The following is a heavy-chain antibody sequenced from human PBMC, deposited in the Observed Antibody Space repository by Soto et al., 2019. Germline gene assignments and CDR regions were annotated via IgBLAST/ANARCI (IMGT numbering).Heavy chain of an antibody. CDR2: IYQNGDT. CDR1: GGPFSSGGYY. V-gene: IGHV4-31*03. Sequence: SDTLSLTCTVSGGPFSSGGYYWSWIRQGPGKGLEWIGYIYQNGDTSYNPSLKSRVTISADTSKTQFSLKLSSMTAADTAVYYCARGDSTVSSVFDYWGQGMLVTVS. D-gene: IGHD4-17*01. J-gene: IGHJ4*02. CDR3: ARGDSTVSSVFDY.